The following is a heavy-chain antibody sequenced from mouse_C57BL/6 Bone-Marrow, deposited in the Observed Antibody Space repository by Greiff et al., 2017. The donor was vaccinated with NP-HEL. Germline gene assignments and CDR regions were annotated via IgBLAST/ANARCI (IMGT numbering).Heavy chain of an antibody. CDR2: IYPGDGDT. CDR1: GYAFSSSW. CDR3: ARSKARGGAWFAY. Sequence: QVQLQQSGPELVKPGASVKISCKASGYAFSSSWMNWVKQRPGKGLEWIGRIYPGDGDTNYNGKFKGKATLTADKSSSTAYMQLRSLTSEDSAVYFGARSKARGGAWFAYWGQGTLVTVSA. J-gene: IGHJ3*01. V-gene: IGHV1-82*01.